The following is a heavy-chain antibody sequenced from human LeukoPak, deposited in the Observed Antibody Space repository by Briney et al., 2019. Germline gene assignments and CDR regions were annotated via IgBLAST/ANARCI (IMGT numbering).Heavy chain of an antibody. CDR2: IIPILGIA. D-gene: IGHD1-7*01. Sequence: SVKVSCKASGGTLSSYAISWVRQAPGQGLEWMGRIIPILGIANYAQKFQGRVTITADKSTSTAYMELSSLRSEGTAVYYCARDKELSAPDYYFDYWGQGTLVTVSS. J-gene: IGHJ4*02. CDR1: GGTLSSYA. CDR3: ARDKELSAPDYYFDY. V-gene: IGHV1-69*04.